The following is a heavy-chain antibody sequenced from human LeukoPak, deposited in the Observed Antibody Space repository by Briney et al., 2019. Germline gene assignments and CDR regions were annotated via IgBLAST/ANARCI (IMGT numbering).Heavy chain of an antibody. Sequence: SETLSLTCTVSGGSVSSGSYYWSWIRQSPGKGLEWIGEVNHGGSTNYNPSLKSRVTISIDTSKNQFSLKLSSVTAADTAVYYCARDYVGVAGTFDYWGQGTLVTVSS. V-gene: IGHV4-61*01. CDR3: ARDYVGVAGTFDY. J-gene: IGHJ4*02. CDR1: GGSVSSGSYY. D-gene: IGHD6-19*01. CDR2: VNHGGST.